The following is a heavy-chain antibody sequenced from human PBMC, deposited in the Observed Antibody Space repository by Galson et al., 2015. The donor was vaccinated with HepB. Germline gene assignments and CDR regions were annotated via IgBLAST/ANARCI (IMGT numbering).Heavy chain of an antibody. D-gene: IGHD3-16*01. V-gene: IGHV1-2*06. J-gene: IGHJ6*03. CDR1: GYTFTGYY. Sequence: SVKVSCKASGYTFTGYYMHWVRQAPGQGLEWMGRINPNSGGTNYAQKFQGRVTMTRDTSISTAYMELSRLRSDDTAVYYCARDEGDTFGGVPRMDVWGKGTTATVSS. CDR2: INPNSGGT. CDR3: ARDEGDTFGGVPRMDV.